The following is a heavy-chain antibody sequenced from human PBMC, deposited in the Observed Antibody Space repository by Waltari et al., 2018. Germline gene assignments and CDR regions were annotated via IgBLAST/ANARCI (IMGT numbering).Heavy chain of an antibody. CDR2: IYRPGST. CDR3: ARTIAVASTWYFDL. D-gene: IGHD6-19*01. V-gene: IGHV3-53*01. CDR1: GFTVISNY. Sequence: EVHLVESGGGLIQPGGSLRLSCAASGFTVISNYMTWVRQAPGKGLEWVSVIYRPGSTYYADSVKGRFTISRDNSNNTVYLQMSGLRAADTAVYYCARTIAVASTWYFDLWGRGTLVTVSS. J-gene: IGHJ2*01.